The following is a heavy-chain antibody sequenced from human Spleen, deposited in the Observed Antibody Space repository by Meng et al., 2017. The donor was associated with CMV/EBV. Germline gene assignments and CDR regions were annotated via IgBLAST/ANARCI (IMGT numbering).Heavy chain of an antibody. D-gene: IGHD3-22*01. V-gene: IGHV1-69*01. J-gene: IGHJ4*02. CDR1: GGTFSSYA. CDR2: IIPIFGTA. CDR3: ARDRSDYYDSSAHY. Sequence: QAQLGQSWAEVKKPGSSVKVSCKASGGTFSSYAISWVRQAPGQGLEWMGGIIPIFGTANYAQKFQGRVTITADESTSTAYMELSSLRSDDTAVYYCARDRSDYYDSSAHYWGQGTLVTVSS.